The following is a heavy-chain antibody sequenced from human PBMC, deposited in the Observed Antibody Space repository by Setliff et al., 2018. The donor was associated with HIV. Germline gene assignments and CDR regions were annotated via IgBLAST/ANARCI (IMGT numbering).Heavy chain of an antibody. CDR2: ISYDGSRI. D-gene: IGHD1-1*01. CDR1: GFTFSNFA. Sequence: LSLSCVASGFTFSNFAMYWVRQAPGKGLEWVSAISYDGSRIHYADSVKGRFTISRDNSKNTLYLQVNSLRPEDTAVYHCASARIPTGGTSTSLDYWGQGTLVTVSS. V-gene: IGHV3-30*03. J-gene: IGHJ4*02. CDR3: ASARIPTGGTSTSLDY.